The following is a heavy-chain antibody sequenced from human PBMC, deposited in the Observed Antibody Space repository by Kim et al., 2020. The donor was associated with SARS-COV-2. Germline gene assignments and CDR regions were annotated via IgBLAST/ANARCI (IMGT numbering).Heavy chain of an antibody. CDR2: ISWNSGSI. CDR3: AKDMAVLRYFDWSRHAF. CDR1: GFTFDDYA. V-gene: IGHV3-9*01. J-gene: IGHJ3*01. Sequence: GGSLRLSCAASGFTFDDYAMHWVRQAPGKGLEWVSGISWNSGSIGYADSVKGRFTISRDNAKNSLYLQMNSLRAEDTALYYCAKDMAVLRYFDWSRHAF. D-gene: IGHD3-9*01.